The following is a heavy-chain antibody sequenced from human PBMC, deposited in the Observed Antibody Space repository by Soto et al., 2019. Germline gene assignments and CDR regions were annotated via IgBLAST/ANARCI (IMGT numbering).Heavy chain of an antibody. CDR3: ARSKSSSWAFYYYYGMDV. D-gene: IGHD6-6*01. J-gene: IGHJ6*04. V-gene: IGHV1-8*01. CDR2: MNPNSGNT. CDR1: GYTFTSYD. Sequence: QVQLVQSGAEVKKPGASVKVSCKASGYTFTSYDINWVRQATGQGLEWMGWMNPNSGNTGYAQKYKGRVTMTRNTSISTAYMELSSLRSEDTAVYYCARSKSSSWAFYYYYGMDVWGKGTTVTVSS.